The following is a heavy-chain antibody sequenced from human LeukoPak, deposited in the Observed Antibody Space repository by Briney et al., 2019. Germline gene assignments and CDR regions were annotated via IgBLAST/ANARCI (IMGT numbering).Heavy chain of an antibody. CDR2: VSRSGDTI. CDR1: GFIFSNYD. CDR3: ATGGTY. V-gene: IGHV3-48*03. D-gene: IGHD2-8*02. Sequence: GRPMRLSCAASGFIFSNYDMNWVRQAPGERLEWVSYVSRSGDTIYYADSVKGRFTNSRDNAQNSLYLQMSSLRAEDTAFYYCATGGTYGGQGALVTVSS. J-gene: IGHJ4*02.